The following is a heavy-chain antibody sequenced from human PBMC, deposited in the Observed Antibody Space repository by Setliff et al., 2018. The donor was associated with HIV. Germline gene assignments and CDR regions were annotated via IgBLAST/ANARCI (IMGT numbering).Heavy chain of an antibody. CDR2: IIPRFDIT. Sequence: VASVKVSCKTSGGTFSNYGTNWVRQAPGQGLEWMGRIIPRFDITNYPQKFQGRVRLTADKSTSTAYLELSSLRSEDTAVYYCAAARLLNDYRDPGAYYFDFWGQGTLVTVSS. D-gene: IGHD4-4*01. CDR1: GGTFSNYG. CDR3: AAARLLNDYRDPGAYYFDF. J-gene: IGHJ4*02. V-gene: IGHV1-69*04.